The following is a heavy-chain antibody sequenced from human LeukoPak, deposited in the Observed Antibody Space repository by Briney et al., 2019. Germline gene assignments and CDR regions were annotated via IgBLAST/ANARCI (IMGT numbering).Heavy chain of an antibody. J-gene: IGHJ3*02. V-gene: IGHV1-18*01. CDR2: ISAYNGNT. D-gene: IGHD6-19*01. CDR3: ARVLQWLDAFDI. Sequence: GASVKVSCKVSGYTLTELSMHWVRQAPGQGLEWMGWISAYNGNTNYAQKLQGRVTMTTDTSTSTAYMELRSLRSDDTAVYYCARVLQWLDAFDIWGQGTMVTVSS. CDR1: GYTLTELS.